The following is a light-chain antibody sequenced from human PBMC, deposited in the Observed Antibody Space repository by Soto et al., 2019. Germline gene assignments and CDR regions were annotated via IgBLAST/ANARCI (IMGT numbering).Light chain of an antibody. Sequence: IVMTQSPATLSVSPCEIATLSCRASQSVSSNLAWYQQKPGQAPRLLIYGASTRATGIPARFSGSGSGTEFTLTISSLQSEDFAVYYCQQYNNWRRTFGQGTKVDIK. CDR3: QQYNNWRRT. CDR1: QSVSSN. J-gene: IGKJ1*01. CDR2: GAS. V-gene: IGKV3-15*01.